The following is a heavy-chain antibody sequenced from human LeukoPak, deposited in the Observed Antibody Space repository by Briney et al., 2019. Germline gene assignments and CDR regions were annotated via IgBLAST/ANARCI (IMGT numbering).Heavy chain of an antibody. CDR2: FDPEDGET. D-gene: IGHD6-19*01. Sequence: GASVKVSCKVSGYTLTELSMHWVRQAPGKGLEWMGGFDPEDGETIYAQKFQGRVTMTEDTSTDTAYMELSSLRSDDTAVYYCARALGSGWYLYFDYWGQGTLVTVSS. J-gene: IGHJ4*02. CDR1: GYTLTELS. CDR3: ARALGSGWYLYFDY. V-gene: IGHV1-24*01.